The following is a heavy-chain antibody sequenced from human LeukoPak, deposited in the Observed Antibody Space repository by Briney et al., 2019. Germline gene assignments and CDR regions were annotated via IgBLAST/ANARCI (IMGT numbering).Heavy chain of an antibody. CDR2: ISSSSYI. D-gene: IGHD3-3*01. CDR3: ARYDFWSGYGGMDV. J-gene: IGHJ6*02. Sequence: GGSLRLSCAASGFTFSSYSMNWVRQAPGKGLEWVSSISSSSYIYYADSVKGRFTISRDNAKNSLYLQMNSLRAEDTAVYYCARYDFWSGYGGMDVWGQGTTVTVSS. CDR1: GFTFSSYS. V-gene: IGHV3-21*01.